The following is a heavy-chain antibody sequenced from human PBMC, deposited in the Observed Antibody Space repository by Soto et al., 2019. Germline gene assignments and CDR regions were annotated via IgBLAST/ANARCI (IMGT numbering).Heavy chain of an antibody. Sequence: SETLSLTCTVSGGSISSYYWSWIRQPPGKGLEWIGYIYYSGSTNYNPSLKSRVTIPVDTSKNQFSLKLSSVTAADTAVYYCARGSYHDSSGMLFQHWGQGTLVTVS. D-gene: IGHD3-22*01. CDR3: ARGSYHDSSGMLFQH. V-gene: IGHV4-59*01. J-gene: IGHJ1*01. CDR2: IYYSGST. CDR1: GGSISSYY.